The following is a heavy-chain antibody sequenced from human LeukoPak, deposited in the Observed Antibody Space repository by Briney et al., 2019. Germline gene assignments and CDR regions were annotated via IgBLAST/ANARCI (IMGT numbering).Heavy chain of an antibody. CDR2: IIPIFGTA. D-gene: IGHD1-26*01. V-gene: IGHV1-69*06. Sequence: ASVKVSCKASGYTFTSNGISWVRQAPGQGLEWMGGIIPIFGTANYAQKFQGRVTITADKSTSTAYMELSSLRSEDTAVYYCARYHHRAGSGSYDYFDYWGQGTLVTVSS. CDR3: ARYHHRAGSGSYDYFDY. J-gene: IGHJ4*02. CDR1: GYTFTSNG.